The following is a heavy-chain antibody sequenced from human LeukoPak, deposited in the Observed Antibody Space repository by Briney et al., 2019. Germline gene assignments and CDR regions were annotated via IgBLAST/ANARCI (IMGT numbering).Heavy chain of an antibody. Sequence: PSETLSLTCTVTGGSISSYYWSWIRQPAGKGLEWIGRIYTSGSTNYNPSLKSRVTMSVDTSKNQFSLKLSSVTAADTAVYYCARPIYYDSSGYYRNWFDPWGQGTLVTVSS. J-gene: IGHJ5*02. CDR3: ARPIYYDSSGYYRNWFDP. CDR1: GGSISSYY. CDR2: IYTSGST. D-gene: IGHD3-22*01. V-gene: IGHV4-4*07.